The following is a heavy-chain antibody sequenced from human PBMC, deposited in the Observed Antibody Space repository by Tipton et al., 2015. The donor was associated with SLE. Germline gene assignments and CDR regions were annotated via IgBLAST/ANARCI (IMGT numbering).Heavy chain of an antibody. V-gene: IGHV3-30*18. Sequence: RSLRLSCAASGFTFSSYGMHWVRPAPGKGLEWVAVIWYDGSNKYYAESVKRRFTISRDTYKNTLYLQMNSLIAEDTAVYYCAKDIVATTPIYGMDVWGQGTTVTVSS. CDR3: AKDIVATTPIYGMDV. J-gene: IGHJ6*02. D-gene: IGHD5-12*01. CDR2: IWYDGSNK. CDR1: GFTFSSYG.